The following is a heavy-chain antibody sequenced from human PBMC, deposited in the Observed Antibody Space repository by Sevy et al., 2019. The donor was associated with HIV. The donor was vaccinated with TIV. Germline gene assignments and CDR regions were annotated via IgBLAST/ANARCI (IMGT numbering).Heavy chain of an antibody. CDR3: ERDRVGIVDN. V-gene: IGHV3-74*01. D-gene: IGHD1-26*01. Sequence: GGSLRLSCAASGFTFSGYWMHWVRQAPGKGLVWVSRINTDETYTNYADSVKGRFTISRDNAKNSLYLQMNSLRAEDTAVYYCERDRVGIVDNWGQGTLVTVSS. CDR2: INTDETYT. CDR1: GFTFSGYW. J-gene: IGHJ4*02.